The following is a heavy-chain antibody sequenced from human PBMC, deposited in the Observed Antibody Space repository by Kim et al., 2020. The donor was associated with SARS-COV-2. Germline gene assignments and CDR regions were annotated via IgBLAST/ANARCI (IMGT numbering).Heavy chain of an antibody. J-gene: IGHJ4*02. CDR1: GFTFSSYA. V-gene: IGHV3-23*03. CDR3: AKREGRLYGGNSYSWYYFDY. Sequence: GGSLRLSCAASGFTFSSYAMSWVRQAPGKGLEWVSVIYSGGSSTYYADSVKGRFTISRDNSKNTLYLQMNSLRAEDTAVYYCAKREGRLYGGNSYSWYYFDYWGQGTLVTVSS. D-gene: IGHD2-21*02. CDR2: IYSGGSST.